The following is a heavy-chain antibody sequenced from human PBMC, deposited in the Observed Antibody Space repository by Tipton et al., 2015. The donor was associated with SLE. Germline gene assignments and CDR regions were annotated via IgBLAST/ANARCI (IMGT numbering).Heavy chain of an antibody. V-gene: IGHV4-34*01. Sequence: TLSLTCAVYGGSFSGNFWNWIRQSPGKGLEWIGEINHRGSTNYNPSLKSRVTISIDTSKNQFSLKLSSVTAADTAVYYCARGLTYYYGSGSSDWGQGTLVTVSS. CDR1: GGSFSGNF. D-gene: IGHD3-10*01. J-gene: IGHJ4*02. CDR2: INHRGST. CDR3: ARGLTYYYGSGSSD.